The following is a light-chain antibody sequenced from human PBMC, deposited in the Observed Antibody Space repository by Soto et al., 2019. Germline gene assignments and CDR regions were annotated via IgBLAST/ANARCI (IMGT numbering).Light chain of an antibody. J-gene: IGLJ2*01. V-gene: IGLV2-23*02. CDR1: SSDVGSYNL. Sequence: QSALTQPASVSGSPGQSITISCTGTSSDVGSYNLVSWYQHHPGKAPKLMIYEVSKRPSGVSNRFSGSKSGNTASLTISGLQTADEADYFCCSYAGSGTLIFGGETQLTVL. CDR3: CSYAGSGTLI. CDR2: EVS.